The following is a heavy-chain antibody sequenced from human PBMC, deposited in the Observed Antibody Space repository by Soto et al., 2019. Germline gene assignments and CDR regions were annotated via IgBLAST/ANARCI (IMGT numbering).Heavy chain of an antibody. J-gene: IGHJ5*02. CDR1: GYIFTSYY. Sequence: ASVKVSCKTSGYIFTSYYIHWVRQAPGQGLEWMGIINPSGGTTTYAQKFQGRVTMTRDTSTSTVYMELSSLRSEDTAVYYCARESSGPLGVFGWFDPWGQGTLVTV. V-gene: IGHV1-46*01. CDR3: ARESSGPLGVFGWFDP. D-gene: IGHD3-3*01. CDR2: INPSGGTT.